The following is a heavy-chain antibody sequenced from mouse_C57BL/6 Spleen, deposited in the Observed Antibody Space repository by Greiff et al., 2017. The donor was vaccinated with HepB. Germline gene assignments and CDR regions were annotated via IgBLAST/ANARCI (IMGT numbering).Heavy chain of an antibody. Sequence: VQRVESGAELVKPGASVKLSCKASGYTFTEYTIHWVKQRSGQGLEWIGWFYPGSGSIKYNEKFKDKATLTADKSSSTVYMELSRLTSEDSAVYFCARRPTGTEYFDYWGQGTTLTVSS. J-gene: IGHJ2*01. CDR3: ARRPTGTEYFDY. V-gene: IGHV1-62-2*01. D-gene: IGHD4-1*02. CDR1: GYTFTEYT. CDR2: FYPGSGSI.